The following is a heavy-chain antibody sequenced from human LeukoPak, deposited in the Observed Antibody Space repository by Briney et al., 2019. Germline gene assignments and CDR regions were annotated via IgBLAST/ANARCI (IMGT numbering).Heavy chain of an antibody. V-gene: IGHV3-30*02. D-gene: IGHD2-15*01. J-gene: IGHJ4*02. CDR2: IRCDDSLK. CDR3: AKLPYCSGGACYSAHFDF. Sequence: GGSLRLSCAASGFIFSNYGLYWVRQAPGKGLEWVAFIRCDDSLKYYADSVKGRFTISRDDSKSTLYLQMNSLRTEDTAVYYCAKLPYCSGGACYSAHFDFWGQGTLVTVSS. CDR1: GFIFSNYG.